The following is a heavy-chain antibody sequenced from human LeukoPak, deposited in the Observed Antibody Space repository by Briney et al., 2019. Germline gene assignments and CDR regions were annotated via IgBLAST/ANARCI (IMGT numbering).Heavy chain of an antibody. V-gene: IGHV3-21*01. CDR3: ARDDMVVVPATAPMDV. CDR2: ISSSGGYI. CDR1: GFSINSYS. D-gene: IGHD2-2*01. J-gene: IGHJ6*02. Sequence: PGGSLRLSCAASGFSINSYSMNWVRQAPGKGLEWVSTISSSGGYIYYADSVKGRFTISRDTAKNSLYLQMNSRRGEDTAVYYCARDDMVVVPATAPMDVWGQGTSVTVSS.